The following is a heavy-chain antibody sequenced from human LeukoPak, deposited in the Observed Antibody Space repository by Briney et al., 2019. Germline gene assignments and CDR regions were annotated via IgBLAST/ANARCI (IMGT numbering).Heavy chain of an antibody. D-gene: IGHD3-16*01. V-gene: IGHV4-39*07. J-gene: IGHJ6*03. CDR2: IYYSGNT. CDR1: GDSISSSTYY. CDR3: ARETSQKGAHYMDV. Sequence: SETLSLICTVSGDSISSSTYYWGWIRQPPGKGLEWIGSIYYSGNTYYNPSLKSRVTISVDTSKNQFSLKLSSVTAADTAVYYCARETSQKGAHYMDVWGKGTTVTISS.